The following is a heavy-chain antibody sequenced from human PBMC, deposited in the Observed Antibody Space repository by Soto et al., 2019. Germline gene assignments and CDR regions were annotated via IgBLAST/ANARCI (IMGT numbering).Heavy chain of an antibody. Sequence: ASVKGSCKTSGYTFSNYYIHWLRQAPGQGLEWMGWINPASGDTKYAQNLQVSVTLTRDTPLSTAYMEVNNLKSEDSAIYYCAKELVQMHIWCFSGVGDLFSVCGQRTTVPVS. J-gene: IGHJ6*02. CDR3: AKELVQMHIWCFSGVGDLFSV. D-gene: IGHD3-3*01. CDR1: GYTFSNYY. CDR2: INPASGDT. V-gene: IGHV1-2*04.